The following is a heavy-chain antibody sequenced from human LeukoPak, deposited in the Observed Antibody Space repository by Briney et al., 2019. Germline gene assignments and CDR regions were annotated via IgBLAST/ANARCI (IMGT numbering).Heavy chain of an antibody. V-gene: IGHV3-20*04. CDR2: INWNGGST. J-gene: IGHJ6*03. Sequence: GGSLRLSCAASGFTFSSHGMNWVRQAPGKGLEWVSGINWNGGSTGYADSVKGRFTISRDNAKNSLYLQMNSLRAEDTALYYCARVQVLWGYYMDVWGKGTTVTVSS. D-gene: IGHD2-2*01. CDR1: GFTFSSHG. CDR3: ARVQVLWGYYMDV.